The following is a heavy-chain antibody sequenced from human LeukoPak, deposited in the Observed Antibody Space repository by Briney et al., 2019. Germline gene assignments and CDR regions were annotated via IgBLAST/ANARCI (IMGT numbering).Heavy chain of an antibody. CDR3: TRGGGGSFPHY. CDR2: IYSGGST. J-gene: IGHJ4*02. V-gene: IGHV3-53*01. D-gene: IGHD2-21*01. CDR1: GFTVSSNF. Sequence: GGSLRLSCAASGFTVSSNFLSWVRQPPGKGLEWVSDIYSGGSTYYADSVKGRFTISRDNSKNTLYLQMNSLRAEDTAVYYCTRGGGGSFPHYWRQGTLVTVSS.